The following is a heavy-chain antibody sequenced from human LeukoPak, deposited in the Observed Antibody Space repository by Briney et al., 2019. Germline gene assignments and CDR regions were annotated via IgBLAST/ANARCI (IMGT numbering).Heavy chain of an antibody. CDR1: GGSISSHY. V-gene: IGHV4-59*11. Sequence: NASATLSLTCTVSGGSISSHYWRSIQQPRGKGLEWSGYIYYSGSTNYNPSLKSRFTISVDTSKNQFSLKLSSVAAAGTAVYYCARVGINGYDSYYYYYYMDVWGKGATVTVSS. CDR2: IYYSGST. CDR3: ARVGINGYDSYYYYYYMDV. J-gene: IGHJ6*03. D-gene: IGHD5-12*01.